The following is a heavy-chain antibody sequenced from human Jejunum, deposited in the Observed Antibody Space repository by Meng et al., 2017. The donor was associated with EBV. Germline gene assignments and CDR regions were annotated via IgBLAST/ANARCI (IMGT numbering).Heavy chain of an antibody. Sequence: QLHLQESGSGLVKPSQTLSLTGAVSGDSITRGAYLWSWIRQPPGKGLEWIGNIYHIGSTYYNPSLKSRVTISVDRSKNQFSLKLTSVTAADTAVYYCARGGPDFGDYVPFDYWGQGTLVTVSS. CDR2: IYHIGST. CDR1: GDSITRGAYL. CDR3: ARGGPDFGDYVPFDY. J-gene: IGHJ4*02. V-gene: IGHV4-30-2*01. D-gene: IGHD4-17*01.